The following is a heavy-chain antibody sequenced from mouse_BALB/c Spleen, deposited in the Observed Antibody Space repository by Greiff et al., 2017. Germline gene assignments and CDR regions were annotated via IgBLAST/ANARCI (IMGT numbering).Heavy chain of an antibody. D-gene: IGHD2-3*01. Sequence: EVHLVESGGGLVQPGGSRKLSCAASGFTFSSFGMHWVRQAPEKGLEWVAYISSGSSTIYYADTVKGRFTISRDNPKNTLFLQMTSLRSEDTAMYYCARAGDGYYTNFDYWGQGTTLTVSS. CDR3: ARAGDGYYTNFDY. CDR1: GFTFSSFG. CDR2: ISSGSSTI. J-gene: IGHJ2*01. V-gene: IGHV5-17*02.